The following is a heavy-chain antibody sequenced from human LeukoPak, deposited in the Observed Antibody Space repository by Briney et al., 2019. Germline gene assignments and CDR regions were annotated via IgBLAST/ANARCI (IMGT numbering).Heavy chain of an antibody. CDR3: ARGSRITMIVVADDAFDI. J-gene: IGHJ3*02. D-gene: IGHD3-22*01. CDR1: GGSISSGSYY. CDR2: IYTSGST. Sequence: PSETLSLTCTVSGGSISSGSYYWSWIRQPAGKGLEWIGRIYTSGSTNYNPSLKSRVTISVDTSKNQFSLKLSSVTAADTAVYYCARGSRITMIVVADDAFDIWGQGTMVTVSS. V-gene: IGHV4-61*02.